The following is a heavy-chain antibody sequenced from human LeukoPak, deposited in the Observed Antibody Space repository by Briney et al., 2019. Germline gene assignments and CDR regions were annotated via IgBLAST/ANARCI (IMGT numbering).Heavy chain of an antibody. V-gene: IGHV3-23*01. CDR3: ASSSASGYCSGGSSQNYFDY. D-gene: IGHD2-15*01. CDR2: ISGSGGST. CDR1: GFTFSSYA. J-gene: IGHJ4*02. Sequence: GGSLRLSCAASGFTFSSYAMSWVRQAPGKGLEWVSAISGSGGSTYYADSVKGRFTISRDNSKNTLYLQMNSLIAEHTAVYYCASSSASGYCSGGSSQNYFDYWGQGTLVTVSS.